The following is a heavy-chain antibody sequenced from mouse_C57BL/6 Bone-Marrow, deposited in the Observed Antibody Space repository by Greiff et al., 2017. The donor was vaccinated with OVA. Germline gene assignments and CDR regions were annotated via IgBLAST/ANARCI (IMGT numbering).Heavy chain of an antibody. Sequence: QVQLQQPGAELVKPGASVKVSCKASGYTFTSYWMHWVKQRPGQGLEWIGRIDPNSGGTKYNEKFKSKATLTVDKPSSTAYMQLSSLTSEDSAVYYCARGDWDRYFDVWGTGTTVTVSS. CDR1: GYTFTSYW. D-gene: IGHD4-1*01. J-gene: IGHJ1*03. V-gene: IGHV1-72*01. CDR2: IDPNSGGT. CDR3: ARGDWDRYFDV.